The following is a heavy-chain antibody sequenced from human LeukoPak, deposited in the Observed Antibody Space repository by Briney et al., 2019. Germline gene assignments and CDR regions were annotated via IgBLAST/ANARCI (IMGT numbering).Heavy chain of an antibody. J-gene: IGHJ6*02. CDR2: INPNSGGT. CDR1: GYTFTGYY. V-gene: IGHV1-2*02. D-gene: IGHD2-2*01. Sequence: ASVKVSCKASGYTFTGYYMHWVRQAPGQGLEWMGWINPNSGGTNYAQKFQGRVTMTRDTSISTAYMELSGLRSDDTAVYYCARAGGYCSSTSCSPVRDGMDVWGQGTTVTVSS. CDR3: ARAGGYCSSTSCSPVRDGMDV.